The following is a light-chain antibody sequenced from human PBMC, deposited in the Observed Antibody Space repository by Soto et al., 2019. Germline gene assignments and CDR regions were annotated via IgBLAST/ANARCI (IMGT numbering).Light chain of an antibody. Sequence: DIVMTQTPLSLSVIPGESASISCKSSQTLLHSNGKTYLYWYVQRPGQPPQLLIHELSNRFAGVPDRISGSGSGTDFTLKISRVEAEDVGVYYCMQSMQLPLTFGGGTKVDIK. V-gene: IGKV2D-29*01. CDR2: ELS. CDR1: QTLLHSNGKTY. CDR3: MQSMQLPLT. J-gene: IGKJ4*01.